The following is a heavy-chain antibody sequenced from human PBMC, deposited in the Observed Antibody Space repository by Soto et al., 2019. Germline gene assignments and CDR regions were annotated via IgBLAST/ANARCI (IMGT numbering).Heavy chain of an antibody. CDR1: GYTFTSYY. Sequence: ASVEVSCKASGYTFTSYYMRWVRQAPGQGLEWMGIINPSGGSTSYAQKFQGRVTMTRDTSTSTVYMELSSLRSEDTAVYYCARETSSSSGYYYGMDVWGQGTTVTVSS. J-gene: IGHJ6*02. CDR2: INPSGGST. D-gene: IGHD6-6*01. V-gene: IGHV1-46*01. CDR3: ARETSSSSGYYYGMDV.